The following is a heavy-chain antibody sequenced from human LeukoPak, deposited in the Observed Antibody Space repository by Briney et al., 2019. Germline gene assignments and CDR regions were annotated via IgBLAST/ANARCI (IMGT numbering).Heavy chain of an antibody. Sequence: GGSLRLSCAASGFTFSTYAMSWVREAPGKGLEWVSTISDGGGSTYYADSVKGRFTISRDNSKNTLYLQMNSLRAEDTAVYYCAKRGREMAFGYWGQGTLVTVSS. CDR2: ISDGGGST. J-gene: IGHJ4*02. CDR1: GFTFSTYA. V-gene: IGHV3-23*01. D-gene: IGHD5-24*01. CDR3: AKRGREMAFGY.